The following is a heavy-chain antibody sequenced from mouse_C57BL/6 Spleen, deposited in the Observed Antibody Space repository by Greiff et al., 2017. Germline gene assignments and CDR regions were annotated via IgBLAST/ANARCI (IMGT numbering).Heavy chain of an antibody. CDR1: GYTFTSYG. CDR3: ARATLANWDWFAY. V-gene: IGHV1-81*01. Sequence: VQLQQSGAELARPGASVKLSCKASGYTFTSYGISWVKQRTGPGLEWIGEIYPRSGNTYYNEKFKGKATLTADKSSSKAYMELRSLTSEDSAVYFCARATLANWDWFAYWGQGTLVTVSA. J-gene: IGHJ3*01. D-gene: IGHD4-1*01. CDR2: IYPRSGNT.